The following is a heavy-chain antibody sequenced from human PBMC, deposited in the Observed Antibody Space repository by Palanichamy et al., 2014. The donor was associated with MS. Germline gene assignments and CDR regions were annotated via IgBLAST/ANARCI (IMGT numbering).Heavy chain of an antibody. V-gene: IGHV3-33*01. CDR2: IWFDGSNR. CDR3: ARTGTMMTAPYFYFSMDV. J-gene: IGHJ6*02. Sequence: QLVESGGGVVQPGASLRLSCTASGSSFSGHGMNWVRQAPGKGLEWVAVIWFDGSNRKYADSVKGRFTVSRDNSKNTLYLQLNSLRVEDTAVYYCARTGTMMTAPYFYFSMDVWGHGTTVSVAS. CDR1: GSSFSGHG. D-gene: IGHD2/OR15-2a*01.